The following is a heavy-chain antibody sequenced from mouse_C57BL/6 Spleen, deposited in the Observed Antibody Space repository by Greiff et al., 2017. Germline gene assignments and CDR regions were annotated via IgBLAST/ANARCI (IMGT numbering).Heavy chain of an antibody. J-gene: IGHJ3*01. D-gene: IGHD2-5*01. V-gene: IGHV1-15*01. Sequence: VQLQQSGAELVRPGASVTLSCKASGYTFTDYEMHWVKQTPVQGLEWIGAIDPETGGTAYNQKFKGKAILTADKSSSTAYMELRSLTSEDSAVYYCTRYYSNYYFAYWGQGTLVTVSA. CDR2: IDPETGGT. CDR1: GYTFTDYE. CDR3: TRYYSNYYFAY.